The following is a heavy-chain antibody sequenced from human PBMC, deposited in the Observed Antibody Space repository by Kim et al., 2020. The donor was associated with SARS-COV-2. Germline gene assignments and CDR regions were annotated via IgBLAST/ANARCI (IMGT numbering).Heavy chain of an antibody. CDR3: AKSASSSWYIDY. Sequence: YYAESVKGRFTISRDNSKNTLYLRMNSLRAEDTAVYYCAKSASSSWYIDYWGQGTLVTVSS. D-gene: IGHD6-13*01. V-gene: IGHV3-30*02. J-gene: IGHJ4*02.